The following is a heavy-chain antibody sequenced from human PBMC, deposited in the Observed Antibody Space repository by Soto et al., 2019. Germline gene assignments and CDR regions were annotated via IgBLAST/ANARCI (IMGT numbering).Heavy chain of an antibody. Sequence: QLQLQESGPGLVKPSETLSLTCTVSGGSISSSSYYWGWIRQPPGKGLEWIGSIYYSGSTYYNPSLKGRVTISVDTSKNQFSLKLSSVTAADTAVYYCARHDLGHGLWFGESYFDYWGQGTLVTVSS. CDR2: IYYSGST. J-gene: IGHJ4*02. D-gene: IGHD3-10*01. CDR1: GGSISSSSYY. V-gene: IGHV4-39*01. CDR3: ARHDLGHGLWFGESYFDY.